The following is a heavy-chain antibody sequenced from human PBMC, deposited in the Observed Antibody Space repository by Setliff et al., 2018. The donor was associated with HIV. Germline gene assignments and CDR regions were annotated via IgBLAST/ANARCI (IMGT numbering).Heavy chain of an antibody. V-gene: IGHV3-30*04. Sequence: GGSLRLSCAASGFTFSDYVMYWVRQAPGKGLEWVTAISYDGSNESYADSVKGRFTISRDNSKNTLYLQMNSLRAEDTATYYCAKEFEDLSGAYWGQGTLVTVSS. D-gene: IGHD3-10*01. J-gene: IGHJ4*02. CDR3: AKEFEDLSGAY. CDR1: GFTFSDYV. CDR2: ISYDGSNE.